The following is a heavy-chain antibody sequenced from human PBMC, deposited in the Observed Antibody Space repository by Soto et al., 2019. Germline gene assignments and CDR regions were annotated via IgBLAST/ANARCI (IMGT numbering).Heavy chain of an antibody. V-gene: IGHV4-34*01. CDR2: INHSGST. Sequence: SETLSLTCAFYGGSFSGYYWSWIRQPPGKGLEWIGEINHSGSTNYNPSLKSRVTISVDTSKNQFSLKLSSVTAADTAVYYCARATTYYDFWSGYRIAQSEYYYMDVWGKGTTVTVSS. J-gene: IGHJ6*03. CDR1: GGSFSGYY. CDR3: ARATTYYDFWSGYRIAQSEYYYMDV. D-gene: IGHD3-3*01.